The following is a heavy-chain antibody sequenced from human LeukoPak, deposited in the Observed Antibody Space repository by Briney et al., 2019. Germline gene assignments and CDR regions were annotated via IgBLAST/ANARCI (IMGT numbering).Heavy chain of an antibody. CDR2: INHSGST. J-gene: IGHJ4*02. CDR1: GGSFSGYY. Sequence: SETLSLTCAVYGGSFSGYYWSWIRQPPGKGLEWIGEINHSGSTNYNPSLKSRVTISVDTSKNQFSLKLSSVTAADTAVYYCAKDSLPLTIFGVVEDVDYWGQGTLVTVSS. V-gene: IGHV4-34*01. CDR3: AKDSLPLTIFGVVEDVDY. D-gene: IGHD3-3*01.